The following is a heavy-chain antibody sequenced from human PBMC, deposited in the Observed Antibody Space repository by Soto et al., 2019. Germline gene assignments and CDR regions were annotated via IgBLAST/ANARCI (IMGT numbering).Heavy chain of an antibody. D-gene: IGHD1-1*01. CDR2: LSHDGGNI. CDR3: AKQMGTWVDTAIDF. Sequence: VGSMRLACVVPDFRFTPHAMTWVRLPPEKGLQWVAALSHDGGNIYYRDSVRGRFTISRDNSKNTLYLQMHSLKAEDTAVYFCAKQMGTWVDTAIDFWGQGTQVTVSS. V-gene: IGHV3-23*01. J-gene: IGHJ4*02. CDR1: DFRFTPHA.